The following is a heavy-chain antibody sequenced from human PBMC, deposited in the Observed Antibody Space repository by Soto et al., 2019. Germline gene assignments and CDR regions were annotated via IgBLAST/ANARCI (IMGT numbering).Heavy chain of an antibody. CDR3: AKALRFMSTTGYHMDV. V-gene: IGHV3-23*01. Sequence: EVQLLESGGGLVQPGGSLRLSRAASGFTVSCYAMSWVRQAPGKGLEWVSVISGSGSTYSADSVKGRFTISRDSSKNTVYPQMNSLRAEDTAVYYCAKALRFMSTTGYHMDVWGRGTTVNVSS. J-gene: IGHJ6*03. CDR2: ISGSGST. CDR1: GFTVSCYA. D-gene: IGHD4-4*01.